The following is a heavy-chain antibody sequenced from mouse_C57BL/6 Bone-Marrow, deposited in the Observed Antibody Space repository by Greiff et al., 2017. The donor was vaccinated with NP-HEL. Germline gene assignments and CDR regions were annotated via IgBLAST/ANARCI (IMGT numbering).Heavy chain of an antibody. CDR3: ARKLYYSNIYWYFDV. J-gene: IGHJ1*03. D-gene: IGHD2-5*01. CDR2: IYPRDGST. CDR1: GYTFTDHT. V-gene: IGHV1-78*01. Sequence: QVQLQQSDAELVKPGASVKISCKVSGYTFTDHTIHWMKQRPEQGLEWIGYIYPRDGSTKYNEKFKGKATLTADKSSSTAYMQLNSLTSEYSSVYFCARKLYYSNIYWYFDVWGTGTTVTVAS.